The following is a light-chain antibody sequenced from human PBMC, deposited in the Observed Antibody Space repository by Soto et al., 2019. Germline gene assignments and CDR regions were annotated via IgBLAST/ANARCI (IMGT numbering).Light chain of an antibody. CDR1: SGYSDYK. Sequence: QSVLTQPPSASASLGASVTLTCTLSSGYSDYKVDWYQQRPGKGPRFVMRVGTGGIVGSKGDGIPDRFSVLGSGLNRYLTINNIQEEDESDYHCGADHGSGSYFVYVFGTGTKLTVL. V-gene: IGLV9-49*01. CDR2: VGTGGIVG. J-gene: IGLJ1*01. CDR3: GADHGSGSYFVYV.